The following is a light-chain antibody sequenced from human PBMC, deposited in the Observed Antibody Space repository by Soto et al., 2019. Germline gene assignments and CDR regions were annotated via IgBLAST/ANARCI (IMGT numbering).Light chain of an antibody. CDR3: QQYYNSPFT. CDR1: QIVRGSQ. Sequence: DIVLTQSPGTLSLSPGDRATLSCRASQIVRGSQLSWYQQIPGQAPRLLIYDAASRATGIPDRFSGSGFGTDFTLIISRLEPEDFAVYYCQQYYNSPFTFGQGTRLE. CDR2: DAA. V-gene: IGKV3-20*01. J-gene: IGKJ5*01.